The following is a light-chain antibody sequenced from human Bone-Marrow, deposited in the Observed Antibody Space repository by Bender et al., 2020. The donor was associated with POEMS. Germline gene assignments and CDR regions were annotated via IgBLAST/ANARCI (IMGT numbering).Light chain of an antibody. CDR3: CSYAGNVL. J-gene: IGLJ2*01. CDR2: EGS. V-gene: IGLV2-8*01. CDR1: RGDVGDYKY. Sequence: QSALTQPPSASGSPGQSVTISCTGTRGDVGDYKYVSWYQQHPGKAPKLMIFEGSKRPSGVSSRFSGSKSGNTASLTISGVQSDDEAHYYCCSYAGNVLFGGGTKLTVL.